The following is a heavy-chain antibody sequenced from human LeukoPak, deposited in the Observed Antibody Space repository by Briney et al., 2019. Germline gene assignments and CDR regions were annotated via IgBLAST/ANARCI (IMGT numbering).Heavy chain of an antibody. J-gene: IGHJ4*02. V-gene: IGHV4-59*01. CDR2: IYYSGST. Sequence: SETLSLTCTVSGGSIGTYYWSWIRQPPGKGLEWIGYIYYSGSTNYNPSLKSRVTISVDTSKNQFSLKLSSVTAADTAVYYCARVGDSSGWYPPDYWGQGTLVTVSS. D-gene: IGHD6-19*01. CDR1: GGSIGTYY. CDR3: ARVGDSSGWYPPDY.